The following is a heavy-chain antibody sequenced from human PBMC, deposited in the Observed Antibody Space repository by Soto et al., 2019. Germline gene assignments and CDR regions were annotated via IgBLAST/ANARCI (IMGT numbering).Heavy chain of an antibody. V-gene: IGHV1-69*02. Sequence: QVQLVQSGAEVKKPGSSVKVSCKASGGTFSSYTISWVRQAPGQGLEWMGRIIPILGIANYAQKFQGRVTITADKSTSTAYMELSSLRSEGTAVYYCARASSSSWPRNWFDPWGQGTLVTVSS. CDR3: ARASSSSWPRNWFDP. D-gene: IGHD6-13*01. J-gene: IGHJ5*02. CDR1: GGTFSSYT. CDR2: IIPILGIA.